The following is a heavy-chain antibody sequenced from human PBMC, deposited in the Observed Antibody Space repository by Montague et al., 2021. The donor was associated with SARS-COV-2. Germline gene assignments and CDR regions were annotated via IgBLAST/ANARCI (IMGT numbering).Heavy chain of an antibody. CDR1: GFTFADHA. J-gene: IGHJ4*02. Sequence: SLRLSCSASGFTFADHAMHWVRQAPGKGLEWVSSISWNSGYLDYAESVKGRFTISRDNAKNSLYLEMDSLRVEDTALYYCVKIRAYYFDYWGQGTLVTVSS. CDR3: VKIRAYYFDY. CDR2: ISWNSGYL. V-gene: IGHV3-9*01.